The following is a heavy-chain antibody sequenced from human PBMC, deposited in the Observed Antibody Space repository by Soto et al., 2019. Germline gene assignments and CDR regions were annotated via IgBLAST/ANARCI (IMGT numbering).Heavy chain of an antibody. Sequence: ESLKISCTGSGYSFTRYWIGWVRQMPGKGLEWMGIIYPGDSDTRYSPSFQGQVTISADKSISTAYLQWSSLKASDTAMYYCARRAAYCSGGSCYPWWYFDLWGRGTLVTVSS. CDR3: ARRAAYCSGGSCYPWWYFDL. V-gene: IGHV5-51*01. CDR2: IYPGDSDT. D-gene: IGHD2-15*01. J-gene: IGHJ2*01. CDR1: GYSFTRYW.